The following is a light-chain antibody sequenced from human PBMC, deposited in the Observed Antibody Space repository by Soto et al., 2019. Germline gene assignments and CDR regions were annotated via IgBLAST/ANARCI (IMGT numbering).Light chain of an antibody. J-gene: IGLJ2*01. Sequence: QSVLTQPASVSGSPGQSITISCTGTSSDFGGYNYVSWYQHHPGKAPKLIIYDVSHRPSGVSNRFSGSKSGNTASLTISGLQAEDEADYFCSSYATTSTLGVVFGGGTKLTVL. V-gene: IGLV2-14*03. CDR1: SSDFGGYNY. CDR2: DVS. CDR3: SSYATTSTLGVV.